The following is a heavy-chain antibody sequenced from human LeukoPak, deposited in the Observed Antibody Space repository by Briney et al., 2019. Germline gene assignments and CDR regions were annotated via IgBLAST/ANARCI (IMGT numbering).Heavy chain of an antibody. V-gene: IGHV4-31*03. CDR3: ARAPVLLWFGELLGFDP. CDR2: IYYSGST. J-gene: IGHJ5*02. CDR1: GGSISGGGYY. Sequence: SETLSLTCTVSGGSISGGGYYWSWIRQHPGKGLEWIGYIYYSGSTYYNPSLKSRVTISVDTSKNQFSLKLSSVTAADTAVYYCARAPVLLWFGELLGFDPWGQGTLVTVSS. D-gene: IGHD3-10*01.